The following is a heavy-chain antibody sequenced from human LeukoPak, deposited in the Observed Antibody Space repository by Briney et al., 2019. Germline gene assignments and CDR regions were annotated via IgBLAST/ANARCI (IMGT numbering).Heavy chain of an antibody. CDR3: AREGRTTYYYYYMDV. V-gene: IGHV4-59*01. CDR2: IYYSGST. J-gene: IGHJ6*03. Sequence: SVTLSLTCTVSGVSISSYYWSWIRQPPGKGLEWIGYIYYSGSTNYNPSLKSRVTISVDTSKNQFSLKLSSVTAADTAVYYCAREGRTTYYYYYMDVWGKGTTVTVSS. CDR1: GVSISSYY. D-gene: IGHD1-1*01.